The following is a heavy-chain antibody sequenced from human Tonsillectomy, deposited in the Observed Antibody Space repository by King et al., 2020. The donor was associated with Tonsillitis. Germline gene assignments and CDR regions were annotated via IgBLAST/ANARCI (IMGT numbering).Heavy chain of an antibody. D-gene: IGHD3-10*01. CDR3: TKEADGSGSYYGA. J-gene: IGHJ4*02. CDR1: GFIFDDYS. V-gene: IGHV3-43*01. CDR2: ISWDGGST. Sequence: VQLVESGGVVVQPGGSLRISCVASGFIFDDYSMHWVRQAPGKGLELVSLISWDGGSTYYAGSVKGRFTISRDNSKNSLYPQMNSVRTEDTALFYCTKEADGSGSYYGAWGQGTLGTVSS.